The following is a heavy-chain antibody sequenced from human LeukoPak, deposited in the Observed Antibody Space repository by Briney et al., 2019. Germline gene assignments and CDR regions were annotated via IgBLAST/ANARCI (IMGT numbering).Heavy chain of an antibody. CDR1: GFTFSTYS. V-gene: IGHV3-15*04. CDR2: TVSEIDGGTT. D-gene: IGHD1-7*01. CDR3: TTDEDWNYARKDV. Sequence: GGSLRLSCAASGFTFSTYSMNWVRQVPGKGLEWVGQTVSEIDGGTTDYATPVKGRFTISRDDSKSTLYLQMNSLKIEDTAVYYCTTDEDWNYARKDVWGQGATVIVSS. J-gene: IGHJ6*02.